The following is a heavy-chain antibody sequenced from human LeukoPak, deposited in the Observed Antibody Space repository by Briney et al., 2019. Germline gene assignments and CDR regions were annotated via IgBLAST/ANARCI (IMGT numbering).Heavy chain of an antibody. D-gene: IGHD2-15*01. J-gene: IGHJ4*02. CDR2: ISSSSSTI. V-gene: IGHV3-48*04. Sequence: GGSLRLSCAASGVTFSSYSMNWVRQAPGKGLEWVSCISSSSSTIYYADSVKGRFTISRDNAKNSLYLQMNSLRAEDTAVYYWAREDCSGGSCYDWGQGTLVTVSS. CDR1: GVTFSSYS. CDR3: AREDCSGGSCYD.